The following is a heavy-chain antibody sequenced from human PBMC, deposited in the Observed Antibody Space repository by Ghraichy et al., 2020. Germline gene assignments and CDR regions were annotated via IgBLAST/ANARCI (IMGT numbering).Heavy chain of an antibody. D-gene: IGHD5-12*01. V-gene: IGHV4-34*01. Sequence: SETLSLTCAVYGGSFSGYYWSWIRQPPGKGLEWIGEINHSGSTNYNPSLKSRVTISVDTSKNQFSLKLSSVTAADTAVYYCARKLWLRYAFDIWGQGTMVTVSS. CDR1: GGSFSGYY. J-gene: IGHJ3*02. CDR3: ARKLWLRYAFDI. CDR2: INHSGST.